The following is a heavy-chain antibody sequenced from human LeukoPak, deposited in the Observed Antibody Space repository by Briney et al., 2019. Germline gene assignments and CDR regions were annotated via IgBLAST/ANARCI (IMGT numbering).Heavy chain of an antibody. CDR1: GFTFSSFG. V-gene: IGHV3-30*02. CDR3: AKDLTGVAAAGTP. CDR2: IRFDGSNK. Sequence: GGSLRLSCAASGFTFSSFGMHWVRQAPGKGLEWVAFIRFDGSNKYYADSVKGRFTISRDNSKNTLYLQMNSLRAEDTAVYYCAKDLTGVAAAGTPWGQGTLVTVSS. J-gene: IGHJ5*02. D-gene: IGHD6-13*01.